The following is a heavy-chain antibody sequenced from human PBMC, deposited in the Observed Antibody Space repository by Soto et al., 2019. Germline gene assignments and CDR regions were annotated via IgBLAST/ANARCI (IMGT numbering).Heavy chain of an antibody. CDR2: INPSGGST. V-gene: IGHV1-46*01. CDR1: GYTFTSYY. D-gene: IGHD6-13*01. J-gene: IGHJ6*02. Sequence: ASVKVSCKASGYTFTSYYMHWVRQAPGQGLEWMGIINPSGGSTSYAQKFQDRVTMTRDTSTSTVYMELSGLRSEDTAVYYCAREHPRGSSWFYYGMDVWRQGTTVTVTS. CDR3: AREHPRGSSWFYYGMDV.